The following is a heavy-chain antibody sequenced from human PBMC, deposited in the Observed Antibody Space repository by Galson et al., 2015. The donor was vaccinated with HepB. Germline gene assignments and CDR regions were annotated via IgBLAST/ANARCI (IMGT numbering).Heavy chain of an antibody. Sequence: TLTLTCTFSGFSLSTSGVGVGWIRQPPGKALEWLALVYWDDDKRYSPSLKSRLTITKDTSKNQVVLTMTNMDPVDTATYYCAHTDIVVVVAATDYGDHEPLFDYWGQGTLVTVSS. CDR3: AHTDIVVVVAATDYGDHEPLFDY. CDR2: VYWDDDK. CDR1: GFSLSTSGVG. V-gene: IGHV2-5*02. D-gene: IGHD2-15*01. J-gene: IGHJ4*02.